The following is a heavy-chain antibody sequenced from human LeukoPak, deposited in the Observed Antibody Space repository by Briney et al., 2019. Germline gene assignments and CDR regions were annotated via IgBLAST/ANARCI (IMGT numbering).Heavy chain of an antibody. Sequence: GSLRLSCAASRFTFSGSIMHWVRQAPGKGLEWLAVTSHDEKTKFYADSIKGRFTISRDNSKNTLYLQMNGLRTEDTAVYYCAKWGDYYENSGPDFDYWGQGTLVAVSS. CDR3: AKWGDYYENSGPDFDY. V-gene: IGHV3-30*17. CDR2: TSHDEKTK. D-gene: IGHD3-22*01. J-gene: IGHJ4*02. CDR1: RFTFSGSI.